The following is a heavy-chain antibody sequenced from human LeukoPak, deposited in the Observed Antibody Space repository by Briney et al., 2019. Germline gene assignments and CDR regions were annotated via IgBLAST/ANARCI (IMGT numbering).Heavy chain of an antibody. Sequence: PGGSLRLSCAASGFTFTSYSMNWVRQAPGKGLEWVAVIWYDGSNKYYADSVKGRFTISRDNSKNMLYLQMNSLRAEDTAVYYCARDTPNDKTYYYDSSGSDFDYWGQGTPVTVSS. J-gene: IGHJ4*02. CDR2: IWYDGSNK. V-gene: IGHV3-33*08. CDR1: GFTFTSYS. CDR3: ARDTPNDKTYYYDSSGSDFDY. D-gene: IGHD3-22*01.